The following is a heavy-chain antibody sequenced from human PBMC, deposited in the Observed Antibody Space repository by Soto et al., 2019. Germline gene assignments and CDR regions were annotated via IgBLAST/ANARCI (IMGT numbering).Heavy chain of an antibody. CDR1: GGSFSGYY. J-gene: IGHJ6*04. Sequence: QVQLQQWGAGLLKPSETLSLTCAVYGGSFSGYYWSWIRQPPGKGLEWIGEINHSGSTNYNPSLKSRVTISVDTSKNQFSLKLSSVTAADTAVYYCARGQFPGVWGKGTTVTVSS. V-gene: IGHV4-34*01. CDR3: ARGQFPGV. CDR2: INHSGST.